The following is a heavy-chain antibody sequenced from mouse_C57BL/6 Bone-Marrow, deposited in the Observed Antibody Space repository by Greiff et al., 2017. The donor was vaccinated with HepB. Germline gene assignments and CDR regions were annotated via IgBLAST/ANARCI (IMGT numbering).Heavy chain of an antibody. Sequence: VQLQQPGAELVKPGASVKLSCKASGYTFTSYWMHWVKQRPGQGLEWIGMIHPNSGSTNYNEKFKSKATLTVDKSSSTAYMPLSSLTSEDSAVYYCARWGAYEYDNAMDYWGQGTSVTVSS. CDR2: IHPNSGST. D-gene: IGHD2-4*01. CDR3: ARWGAYEYDNAMDY. J-gene: IGHJ4*01. V-gene: IGHV1-64*01. CDR1: GYTFTSYW.